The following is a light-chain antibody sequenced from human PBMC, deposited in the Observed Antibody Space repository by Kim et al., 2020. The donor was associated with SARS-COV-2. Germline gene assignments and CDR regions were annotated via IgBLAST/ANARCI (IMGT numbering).Light chain of an antibody. V-gene: IGKV1-9*01. CDR3: QQLNSYPLT. CDR2: AAS. Sequence: ASGGDRFSITCRASQGISSYLAWYQQKPGKAPKLLIYAASTLQSGVPSRFSGSGSGTDFTLTISSLQPEDFATYYCQQLNSYPLTFGGGTKVDIK. J-gene: IGKJ4*01. CDR1: QGISSY.